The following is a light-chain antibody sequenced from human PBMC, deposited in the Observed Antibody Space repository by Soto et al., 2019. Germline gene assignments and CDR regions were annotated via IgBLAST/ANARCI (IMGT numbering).Light chain of an antibody. CDR3: NSYTSSSLYV. CDR2: DVS. V-gene: IGLV2-14*01. Sequence: QSALTQPASVSGSPGQSITISCTGTSSDVGGYNYVSWYQQHPGKAPKLMIYDVSNRPSGGSNRFSGSKSGNTASLTISGLQAEDEADYYCNSYTSSSLYVFGTGTKLTVL. CDR1: SSDVGGYNY. J-gene: IGLJ1*01.